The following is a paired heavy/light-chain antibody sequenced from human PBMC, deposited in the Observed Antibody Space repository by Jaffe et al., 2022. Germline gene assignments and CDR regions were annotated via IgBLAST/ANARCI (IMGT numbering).Light chain of an antibody. Sequence: SYVLTQPPSVSVAPGQTARITCGGNNIGSKSVHWYQQKPGQAPVLVVYDDSDRPSGIPERFSGSNSGNTATLTISRVEAGDEADYYCQVWDSSSDLWVFGGGTKLTVL. CDR2: DDS. V-gene: IGLV3-21*02. CDR1: NIGSKS. J-gene: IGLJ3*02. CDR3: QVWDSSSDLWV.
Heavy chain of an antibody. CDR2: IYYSGST. CDR1: GGSISSYY. CDR3: ARVLGYYDSSGYRKVGSWFDP. J-gene: IGHJ5*02. D-gene: IGHD3-22*01. Sequence: QVQLQESGPGLVKPSETLSLTCTVSGGSISSYYWSWIRQPPGKGLEWIGYIYYSGSTNYNPSLKSRVTISVDTSKNQFSLKLSSVTAADTAVYYCARVLGYYDSSGYRKVGSWFDPWGQGTLVTVSS. V-gene: IGHV4-59*01.